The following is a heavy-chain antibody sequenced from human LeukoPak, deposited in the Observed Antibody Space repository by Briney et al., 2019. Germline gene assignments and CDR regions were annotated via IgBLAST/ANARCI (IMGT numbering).Heavy chain of an antibody. D-gene: IGHD6-6*01. CDR3: ARDLYSSSSGAFDI. V-gene: IGHV3-30*03. CDR2: ISYDGSNK. Sequence: GGSLRLSCAASGFTFSSYSMNWVRQAPGKGLEWVAVISYDGSNKYYADSVKGRFTISRDNSKNTLYLQMNSLRAEDTAVYYCARDLYSSSSGAFDIWGQGTMVTVSS. CDR1: GFTFSSYS. J-gene: IGHJ3*02.